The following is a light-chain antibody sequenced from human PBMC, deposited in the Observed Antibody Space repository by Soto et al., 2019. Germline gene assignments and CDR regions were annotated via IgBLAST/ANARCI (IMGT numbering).Light chain of an antibody. Sequence: QPVLTQPPSVSGAPGQGVTISCTGSSSNIGAGYDVHWYQQVPGTAPKLLIFGTSNRPSGVPDRFSGSKSGTSASLAITGLQAEDEADYYCQSFDSRLSGSEVFGGGTKLTVL. J-gene: IGLJ3*02. CDR2: GTS. V-gene: IGLV1-40*01. CDR1: SSNIGAGYD. CDR3: QSFDSRLSGSEV.